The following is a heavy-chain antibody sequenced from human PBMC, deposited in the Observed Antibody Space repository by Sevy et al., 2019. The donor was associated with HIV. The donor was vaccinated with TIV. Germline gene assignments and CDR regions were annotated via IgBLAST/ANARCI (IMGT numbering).Heavy chain of an antibody. CDR1: GFSFSNYG. V-gene: IGHV3-33*01. Sequence: GGSLRLSCVASGFSFSNYGMHWVRQAPGKGLEWVAAIWSDGSIKYYADSVRGRFAISSDNSKNTVYLKMNSLRVEDTAIYSCARESGSNWYFDLWGRGTLVTVSS. J-gene: IGHJ2*01. CDR3: ARESGSNWYFDL. CDR2: IWSDGSIK. D-gene: IGHD1-26*01.